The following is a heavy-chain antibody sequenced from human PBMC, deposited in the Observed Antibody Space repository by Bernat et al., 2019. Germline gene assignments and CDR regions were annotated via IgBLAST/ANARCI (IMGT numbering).Heavy chain of an antibody. Sequence: LVESGGDLVQPGGSLRLSCVVSGFPFSSYAMSWVRQAPGKGLEWVSAISGSGGSTYYADSVKGRFTISRDNSKNTLYLQMNSLRAEDTAVYYCAKEPFYDSSGYNAFDIWGQGTMVTVSS. CDR3: AKEPFYDSSGYNAFDI. D-gene: IGHD3-22*01. CDR1: GFPFSSYA. J-gene: IGHJ3*02. CDR2: ISGSGGST. V-gene: IGHV3-23*04.